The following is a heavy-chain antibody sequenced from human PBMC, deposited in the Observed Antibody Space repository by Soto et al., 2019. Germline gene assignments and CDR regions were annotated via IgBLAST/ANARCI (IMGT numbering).Heavy chain of an antibody. CDR2: IHPSDSYT. CDR3: AAPDNPVIQSITHYYYGMDV. V-gene: IGHV5-10-1*01. Sequence: PRESLKISCKGSGYSFTSYWISWVRQMPGKGPEWMGTIHPSDSYTDYSPSFQGHVTISADKSISTAYLQWSRLKASETAMYYCAAPDNPVIQSITHYYYGMDVWGQGTKVSVSS. J-gene: IGHJ6*02. D-gene: IGHD1-1*01. CDR1: GYSFTSYW.